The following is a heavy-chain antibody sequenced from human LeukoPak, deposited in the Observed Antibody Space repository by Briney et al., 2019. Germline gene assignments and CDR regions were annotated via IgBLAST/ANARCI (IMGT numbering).Heavy chain of an antibody. D-gene: IGHD2-15*01. J-gene: IGHJ6*02. V-gene: IGHV4-31*03. Sequence: SQTLSLTCTVSGGSISSGGYYWSWIRQHPGKGLEWIGYIYYSGSTYYNPSLKSRVTISVDTSKNQFSLKLSSVTAADTAVYYCARDVAAAAINYGMDVWGQGTTVTVSS. CDR3: ARDVAAAAINYGMDV. CDR1: GGSISSGGYY. CDR2: IYYSGST.